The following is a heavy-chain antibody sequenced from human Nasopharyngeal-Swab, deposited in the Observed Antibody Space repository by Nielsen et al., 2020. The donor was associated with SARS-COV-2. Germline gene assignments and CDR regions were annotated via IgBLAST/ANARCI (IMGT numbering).Heavy chain of an antibody. J-gene: IGHJ4*02. CDR3: ARINYGGDPRTVDY. Sequence: SGPTLVKPTQTLTLTCTFSGFSLSTSGMCVTWIRQPPGKALEWLARIDWDDDKYYNTSLKTRLTISKDTSKNQVVLTMTNMDPVDTATYYCARINYGGDPRTVDYWGQGTLVTVSS. CDR1: GFSLSTSGMC. CDR2: IDWDDDK. D-gene: IGHD4-23*01. V-gene: IGHV2-70*11.